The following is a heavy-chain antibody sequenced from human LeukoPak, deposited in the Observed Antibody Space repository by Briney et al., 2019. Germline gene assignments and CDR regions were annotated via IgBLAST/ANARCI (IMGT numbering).Heavy chain of an antibody. D-gene: IGHD1-14*01. CDR1: GGSISSYY. CDR3: ARGRTGTNWFDP. CDR2: IYYSGST. J-gene: IGHJ5*02. Sequence: SETLSLTCTVSGGSISSYYWSRIRQPPGKGLEWIGYIYYSGSTNYNPSLKSRVTISVDTSKNQFSLKLSSVTAADTAVYYCARGRTGTNWFDPWGQGTLVTVSS. V-gene: IGHV4-59*01.